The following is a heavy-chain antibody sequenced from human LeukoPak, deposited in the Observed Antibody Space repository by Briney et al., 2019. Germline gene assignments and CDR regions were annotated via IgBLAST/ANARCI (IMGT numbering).Heavy chain of an antibody. J-gene: IGHJ4*02. CDR2: IFYTGSGST. CDR3: ARHAVYAGSGWAFDF. D-gene: IGHD6-19*01. CDR1: GGSISPYY. V-gene: IGHV4-59*08. Sequence: SETLSLTCTVSGGSISPYYWSWIRQPPGKGLEWIGYIFYTGSGSTSHNPSLKSRVTISVDTSKNQFSLNLNSVTAADTAVYYCARHAVYAGSGWAFDFWGQGTLVTVFS.